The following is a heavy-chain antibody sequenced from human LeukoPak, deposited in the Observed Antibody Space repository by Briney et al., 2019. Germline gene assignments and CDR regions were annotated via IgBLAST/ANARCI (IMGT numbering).Heavy chain of an antibody. CDR3: AKSGRYSSGWYGYYMDV. D-gene: IGHD6-19*01. CDR2: VNQGGTEK. CDR1: GFTFSSQW. J-gene: IGHJ6*03. V-gene: IGHV3-7*03. Sequence: GGSLRLSCVASGFTFSSQWMSWVRQAPGKGLEWVANVNQGGTEKYYVDSVKGRFTISRDNAENSLYLQMNSLRAEDTAVYYCAKSGRYSSGWYGYYMDVWGKGTTVTVSS.